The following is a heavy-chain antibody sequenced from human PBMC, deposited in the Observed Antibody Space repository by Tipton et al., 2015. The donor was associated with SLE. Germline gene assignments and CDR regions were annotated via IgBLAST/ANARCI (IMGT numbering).Heavy chain of an antibody. D-gene: IGHD5-12*01. J-gene: IGHJ3*02. Sequence: LRLSCTVSGGSISDYYWSWIRQPPGKGLEWIGYIYYIGSTNYNPSLKSRVTISVDTSKNQFSLKLSSVTAADTAVYYCAREPSVATVVEGAFDIWGQGAMVTVSS. CDR1: GGSISDYY. CDR2: IYYIGST. V-gene: IGHV4-59*01. CDR3: AREPSVATVVEGAFDI.